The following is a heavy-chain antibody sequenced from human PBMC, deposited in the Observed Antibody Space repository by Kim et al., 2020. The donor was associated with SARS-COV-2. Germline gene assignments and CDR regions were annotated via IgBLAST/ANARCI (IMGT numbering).Heavy chain of an antibody. V-gene: IGHV3-23*01. Sequence: GGSLRLSCAGSGFTFSNYGFNWVRQAPGKGLEWVSFISDDSSGTFYADSLKGRFTVSRDDAKNTVYLQMNNLRIDDTAIYYCAKDSQGGDSGADWGQG. CDR3: AKDSQGGDSGAD. D-gene: IGHD3-10*01. J-gene: IGHJ4*02. CDR1: GFTFSNYG. CDR2: ISDDSSGT.